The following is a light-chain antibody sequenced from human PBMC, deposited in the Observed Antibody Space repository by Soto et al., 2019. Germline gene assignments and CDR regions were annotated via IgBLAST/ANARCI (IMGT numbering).Light chain of an antibody. Sequence: QSVLTQPPSASGAPGQRVTISCSGSASNIGRDPVNWYQQVPGTAPKLLIYENNHRPSGVPDRFSGSKSGTSASLAISGLRSEDEADYYCTATDDRLTGPVFGGGTK. CDR3: TATDDRLTGPV. CDR2: ENN. CDR1: ASNIGRDP. V-gene: IGLV1-44*01. J-gene: IGLJ2*01.